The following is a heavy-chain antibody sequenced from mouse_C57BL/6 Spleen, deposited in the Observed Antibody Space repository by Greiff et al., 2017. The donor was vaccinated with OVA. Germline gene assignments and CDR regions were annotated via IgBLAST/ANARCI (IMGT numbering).Heavy chain of an antibody. CDR3: AKGTTVVAFDY. V-gene: IGHV1-64*01. J-gene: IGHJ2*01. D-gene: IGHD1-1*01. CDR2: IHPNSGST. Sequence: QVQLQQPVAELVKPGASVKLSCKASGYTFTSYWMHWVKQRPGQGLEWIGMIHPNSGSTNYNEKFKSKATLTVDKSSSTAYMQLSSLTSEDSAVYYCAKGTTVVAFDYWGQGTTLTVSS. CDR1: GYTFTSYW.